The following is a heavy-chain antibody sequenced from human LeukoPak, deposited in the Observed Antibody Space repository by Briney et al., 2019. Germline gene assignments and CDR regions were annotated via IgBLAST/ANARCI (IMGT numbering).Heavy chain of an antibody. Sequence: PGGSLRLSCAASGFTFSSPDMHWVRQAPGKGLEWVAFIRYDGNNKYYADSVKGRFTISRDNSKNTLYLRMNSLRAEDTAVYYCAKDRGGVMGWWGQGTLVTVSS. D-gene: IGHD3-16*01. V-gene: IGHV3-30*02. CDR1: GFTFSSPD. CDR3: AKDRGGVMGW. J-gene: IGHJ4*02. CDR2: IRYDGNNK.